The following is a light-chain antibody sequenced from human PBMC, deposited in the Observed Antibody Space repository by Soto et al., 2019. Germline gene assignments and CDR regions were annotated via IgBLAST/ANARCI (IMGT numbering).Light chain of an antibody. Sequence: QSVLTQAPSASGTPGQKVTISCSGSSSNIGSLSVDWYQHLPGTAPKLLIHSNYKRPSGVPDRFSGSKSGTSASLAIIGLQSEDEADYYCAAWYGSLKGPEVFGTGTKLTVL. J-gene: IGLJ1*01. CDR1: SSNIGSLS. V-gene: IGLV1-44*01. CDR3: AAWYGSLKGPEV. CDR2: SNY.